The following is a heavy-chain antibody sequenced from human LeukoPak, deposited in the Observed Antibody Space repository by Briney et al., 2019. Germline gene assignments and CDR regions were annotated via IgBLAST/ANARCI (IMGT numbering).Heavy chain of an antibody. V-gene: IGHV1-69*04. CDR3: ARDTSGVG. CDR1: GGTFSSYA. D-gene: IGHD3-10*01. J-gene: IGHJ4*02. CDR2: IIPILGIA. Sequence: ASVKVSCKASGGTFSSYAISWVRQAPGQGLEWMGRIIPILGIANYAQKFQGRVTITADKSTSAAYMELSSLRSEDTAVYYCARDTSGVGWGQGTLVTVSS.